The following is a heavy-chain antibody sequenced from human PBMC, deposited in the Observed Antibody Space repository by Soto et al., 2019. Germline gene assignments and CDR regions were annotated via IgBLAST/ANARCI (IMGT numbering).Heavy chain of an antibody. CDR3: ARDHYIDY. D-gene: IGHD2-2*02. Sequence: PGGSLRLSCVASGFTFSGYYMNWVRQAPGKGLEWVSYISSASHTIYYADSVKGRFTISRDNSRNTLYLQMNSLRAEDTAVYYCARDHYIDYWGQGTLVTVSS. J-gene: IGHJ4*02. CDR2: ISSASHTI. CDR1: GFTFSGYY. V-gene: IGHV3-48*01.